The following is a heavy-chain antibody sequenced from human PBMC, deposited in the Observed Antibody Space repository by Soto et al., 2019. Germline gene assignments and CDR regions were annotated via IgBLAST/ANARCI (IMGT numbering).Heavy chain of an antibody. CDR3: AKDGYCTATSCFAGGEFDY. V-gene: IGHV3-23*01. J-gene: IGHJ4*02. CDR2: ISGSGDYT. CDR1: GFTFSNYA. Sequence: EVQLSESGGGLVQPGGSLRLSCAASGFTFSNYAMSWVRQAPGKGLEWISAISGSGDYTYYEDSVKGRFTVSRDNSKSMLYLQMNNLRAEDSATYYCAKDGYCTATSCFAGGEFDYWGQGTQATVSS. D-gene: IGHD2-2*01.